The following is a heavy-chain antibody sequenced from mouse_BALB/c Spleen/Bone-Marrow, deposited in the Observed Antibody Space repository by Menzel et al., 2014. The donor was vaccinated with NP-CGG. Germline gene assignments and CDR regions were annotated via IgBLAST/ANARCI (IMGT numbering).Heavy chain of an antibody. CDR1: GYTFINYW. J-gene: IGHJ4*01. CDR3: ARGNYEAMDY. V-gene: IGHV1-7*01. D-gene: IGHD2-1*01. CDR2: INPSTAYT. Sequence: QVQLKESGAELAKPGASVKMSCKASGYTFINYWIHWVKQRPGQGLEWIGYINPSTAYTAYNQKFQDKTTLTADKSSSTAYMQLSGLTSEDSAVYYCARGNYEAMDYWGQGTSVTVSS.